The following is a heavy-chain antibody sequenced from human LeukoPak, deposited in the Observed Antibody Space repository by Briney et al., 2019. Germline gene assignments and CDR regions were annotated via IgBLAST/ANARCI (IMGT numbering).Heavy chain of an antibody. J-gene: IGHJ4*02. CDR1: GFTFMNYA. Sequence: GGSLRLSCAASGFTFMNYAVTWVRQAPGKGLEWVSVINDSGGSTYYADSVKGRFTISRDNAQNSLYLQVNSLRAEDTAVYYCTRGSYGDYEYWGQGTLVTVSS. V-gene: IGHV3-23*01. CDR2: INDSGGST. CDR3: TRGSYGDYEY. D-gene: IGHD4-17*01.